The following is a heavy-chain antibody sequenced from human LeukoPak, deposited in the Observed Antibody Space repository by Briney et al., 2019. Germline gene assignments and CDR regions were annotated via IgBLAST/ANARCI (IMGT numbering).Heavy chain of an antibody. Sequence: PGGSLRLSCAASGFTFSSYGMHWVRQAPGKGLEWVAVISYDGSNQYYADSVKGRFTISRDNSKNTLYLQMNSLRAEDTAVYFCAKPLYDYDRSSEAGYWGQGTLVTVSS. V-gene: IGHV3-30*18. J-gene: IGHJ4*02. D-gene: IGHD4-17*01. CDR3: AKPLYDYDRSSEAGY. CDR2: ISYDGSNQ. CDR1: GFTFSSYG.